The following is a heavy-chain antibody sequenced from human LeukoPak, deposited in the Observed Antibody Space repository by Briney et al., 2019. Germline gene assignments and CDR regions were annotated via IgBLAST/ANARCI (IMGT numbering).Heavy chain of an antibody. CDR1: GFTFSSYW. CDR3: AREDTMIVVARDAFDI. CDR2: INSDGSRT. Sequence: GGSLRLSCAASGFTFSSYWMHWVRQAPGKGLVWVSRINSDGSRTSYADSVKGRFTISRDNAKNTMYLQMNSLRAEDTAVYYCAREDTMIVVARDAFDIWGQGTMVTVSS. J-gene: IGHJ3*02. D-gene: IGHD3-22*01. V-gene: IGHV3-74*01.